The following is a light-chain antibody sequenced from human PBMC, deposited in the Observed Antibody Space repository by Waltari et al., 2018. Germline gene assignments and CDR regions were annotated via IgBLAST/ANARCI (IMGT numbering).Light chain of an antibody. CDR1: QSNSSW. Sequence: DIQMTQSPSTLSASVGDRATITCRASQSNSSWLAWYQQKPGKAPKLLIYKASSLESGVPSRFSGSGSGTEFTLTISSLQPDDFATYYCQQYNSYRLTFGGGTKVEIK. J-gene: IGKJ4*01. CDR3: QQYNSYRLT. V-gene: IGKV1-5*03. CDR2: KAS.